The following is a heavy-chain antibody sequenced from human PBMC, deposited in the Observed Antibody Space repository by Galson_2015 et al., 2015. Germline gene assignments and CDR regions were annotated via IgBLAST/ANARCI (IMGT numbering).Heavy chain of an antibody. CDR3: ARTKAVAAVWANYYYMDV. V-gene: IGHV4-34*01. D-gene: IGHD6-19*01. CDR2: INHSGST. CDR1: GGSFGVYY. J-gene: IGHJ6*03. Sequence: ETLSLTCAVYGGSFGVYYWSWIRHPPGKGLEWIGEINHSGSTNYNPSLKSRVTISVDTSKNQFSLKLRSVAAADTAVYYCARTKAVAAVWANYYYMDVWGKGTTVTVSS.